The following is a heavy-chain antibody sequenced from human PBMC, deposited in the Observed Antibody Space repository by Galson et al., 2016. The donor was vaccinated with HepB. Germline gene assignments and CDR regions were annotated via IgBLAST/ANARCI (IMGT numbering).Heavy chain of an antibody. CDR2: ISWDSGSI. CDR1: GFTFDDYS. V-gene: IGHV3-9*01. Sequence: SLRLSCAASGFTFDDYSMHWVRLAPGEGLEWVSTISWDSGSIGYADSVKGRFTISRDNANNSLYLQMHSLRTEDTAFYYCAKLGTQYSYGHYTFDYWGQGTLVTVSS. J-gene: IGHJ4*02. D-gene: IGHD5-18*01. CDR3: AKLGTQYSYGHYTFDY.